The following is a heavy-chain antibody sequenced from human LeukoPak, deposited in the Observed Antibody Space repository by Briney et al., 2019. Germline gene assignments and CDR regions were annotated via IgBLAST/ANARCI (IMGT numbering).Heavy chain of an antibody. Sequence: SETLSLTCTVSGGSISSGDYYWSWIRQPPGKGLEWIGYIYTSGSTNYNPSLKSRVTISVDTSKNQFSLELSSVTAADTAVYYCARAITGTSLVGGYYYYYMDVWGKGTTVTVSS. V-gene: IGHV4-30-4*01. D-gene: IGHD1-20*01. CDR2: IYTSGST. CDR1: GGSISSGDYY. CDR3: ARAITGTSLVGGYYYYYMDV. J-gene: IGHJ6*03.